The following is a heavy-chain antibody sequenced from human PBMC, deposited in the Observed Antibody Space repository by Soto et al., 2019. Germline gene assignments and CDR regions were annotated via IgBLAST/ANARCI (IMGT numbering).Heavy chain of an antibody. CDR2: IYHSGST. Sequence: SETLSLTCAVSGGSISSGGYSWSWIRQPPGKGLEWIGYIYHSGSTYYNPSLKSRVTISVDRSKNQFSLKLSSVTAADTAVYYCARVGDEEYCNGGSCSVAEAFDIWGQGTMVTVSS. J-gene: IGHJ3*02. V-gene: IGHV4-30-2*01. CDR1: GGSISSGGYS. CDR3: ARVGDEEYCNGGSCSVAEAFDI. D-gene: IGHD2-15*01.